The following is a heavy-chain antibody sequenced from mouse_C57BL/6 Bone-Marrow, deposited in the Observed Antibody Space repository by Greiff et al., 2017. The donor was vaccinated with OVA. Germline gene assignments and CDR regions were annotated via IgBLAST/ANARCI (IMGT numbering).Heavy chain of an antibody. J-gene: IGHJ3*01. Sequence: QVQLQQPGAELVKPGASVKLSCKASGYTFTSYWMHWVKQRPGQGLEWIGMIHPNSGSTNYNEKFKSKATLTVDKSSSTASMQLSSLTSEDSAVYCCARSLRLAWFAYGGQGTLVTVSA. CDR2: IHPNSGST. CDR3: ARSLRLAWFAY. D-gene: IGHD6-1*01. CDR1: GYTFTSYW. V-gene: IGHV1-64*01.